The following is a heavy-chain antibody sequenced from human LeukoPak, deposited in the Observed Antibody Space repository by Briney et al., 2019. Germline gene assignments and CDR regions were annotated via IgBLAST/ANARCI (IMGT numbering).Heavy chain of an antibody. J-gene: IGHJ5*02. CDR1: GGSISSSSYY. D-gene: IGHD3-16*02. CDR2: IYYSGSS. V-gene: IGHV4-39*07. Sequence: KPSETLSLTRTVSGGSISSSSYYWGWIRQPPGKGLEWIGNIYYSGSSYYNPSLESRVTMSLDTSKNQFSLKLSSVTAADTAVYYCARDENGYVWGSFRAWGQGTLVTVSS. CDR3: ARDENGYVWGSFRA.